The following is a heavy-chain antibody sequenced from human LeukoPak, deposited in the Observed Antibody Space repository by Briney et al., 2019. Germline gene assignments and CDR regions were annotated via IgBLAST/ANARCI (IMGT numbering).Heavy chain of an antibody. J-gene: IGHJ4*02. Sequence: GGSLRLSCAASGFTVSSNYMSWVRQAPGKGLEWVSVISGSGGSTYYADSVKGRFTISRDNSKNTLYLHMNSLRTEDTAIYYCAKGGGYELNNYFDSWGPGTLVTVSS. CDR2: ISGSGGST. V-gene: IGHV3-23*01. CDR3: AKGGGYELNNYFDS. D-gene: IGHD1-7*01. CDR1: GFTVSSNY.